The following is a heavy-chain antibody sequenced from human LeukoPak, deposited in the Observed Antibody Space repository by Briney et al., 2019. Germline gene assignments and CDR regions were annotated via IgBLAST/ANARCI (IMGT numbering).Heavy chain of an antibody. CDR1: GGSIRRSYFY. CDR3: AQLERRTAFDI. Sequence: SETLSLTCTVSGGSIRRSYFYLGWVRQPPGKGLEWIGFAYYTGNTFYKPSLKSRVTISVDSSKNQFSLGLASLTAADSAVYYCAQLERRTAFDIWGPGTMVVVSS. CDR2: AYYTGNT. D-gene: IGHD1-1*01. J-gene: IGHJ3*02. V-gene: IGHV4-39*01.